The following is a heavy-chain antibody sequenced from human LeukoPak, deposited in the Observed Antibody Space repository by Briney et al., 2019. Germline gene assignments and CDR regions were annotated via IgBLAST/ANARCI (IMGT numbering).Heavy chain of an antibody. Sequence: KTSETLSLTCTVSGDSISSGSYYWGWIRQPPGKGLEWIGSIYYSGSTYYNPSLKSRVTISVDTSKNQFSLKLSSVTVADTAVYYCARWEGIAAAAWSKPFEYWGQGILVTVSS. CDR2: IYYSGST. D-gene: IGHD6-13*01. V-gene: IGHV4-39*07. CDR1: GDSISSGSYY. CDR3: ARWEGIAAAAWSKPFEY. J-gene: IGHJ4*02.